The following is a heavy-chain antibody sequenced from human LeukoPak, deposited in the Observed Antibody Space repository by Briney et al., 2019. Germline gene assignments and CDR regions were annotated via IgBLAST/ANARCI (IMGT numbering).Heavy chain of an antibody. J-gene: IGHJ5*02. V-gene: IGHV4-61*01. CDR1: GGSVSSGNYY. Sequence: SHTLSLTCTLSGGSVSSGNYYWTWIRQPPGRGLEWFGYISYSGRTNYNPSLKGRVTISVDTSKNQFSLKLSSVTAADTAVYSCARDLSLEAAGTFDPWGQGTLVTVPS. CDR3: ARDLSLEAAGTFDP. D-gene: IGHD6-13*01. CDR2: ISYSGRT.